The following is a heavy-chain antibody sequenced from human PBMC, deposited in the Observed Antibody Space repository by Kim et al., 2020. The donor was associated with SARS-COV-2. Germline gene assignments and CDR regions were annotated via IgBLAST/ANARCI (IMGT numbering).Heavy chain of an antibody. V-gene: IGHV3-53*04. CDR2: IYSGGST. D-gene: IGHD2-8*01. CDR3: SRGTCVPAYYYYGLDA. CDR1: GFTVSSYY. J-gene: IGHJ6*04. Sequence: GGSLRLSCAASGFTVSSYYMSWVRQAPGKGLEWVSVIYSGGSTYYAAYAKGRFTIFTHNSKNTMYLQKNSMSSEDTAVTYWSRGTCVPAYYYYGLDALG.